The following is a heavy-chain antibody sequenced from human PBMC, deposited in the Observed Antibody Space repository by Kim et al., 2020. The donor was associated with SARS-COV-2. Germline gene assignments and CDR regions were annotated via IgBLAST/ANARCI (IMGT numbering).Heavy chain of an antibody. CDR3: ARDLLRRGYSSSSTSGY. CDR2: INPNSGGT. CDR1: GYTFTGYY. J-gene: IGHJ4*02. Sequence: ASVKVSCKASGYTFTGYYMHWVRQAPGQGLEWMGRINPNSGGTNYAQKFQGRVTMTRDTSISTAYMELSRLRSDDTAVYYCARDLLRRGYSSSSTSGYWGQGTLVTVSS. V-gene: IGHV1-2*06. D-gene: IGHD6-6*01.